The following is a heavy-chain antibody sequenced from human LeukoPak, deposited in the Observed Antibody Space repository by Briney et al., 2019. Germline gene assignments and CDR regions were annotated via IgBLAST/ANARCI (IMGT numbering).Heavy chain of an antibody. V-gene: IGHV4-59*01. J-gene: IGHJ1*01. CDR1: GGSISSYY. CDR2: IYSSGST. CDR3: VRDHYYNSSGYTFRY. Sequence: SETLSLTCTVSGGSISSYYWSWIRQPPGKGLEWIGYIYSSGSTNYNPSLKSRDTISVDTSNNQFSLKLSSVTAADTAVYYCVRDHYYNSSGYTFRYWGQGTLVTVSS. D-gene: IGHD3-22*01.